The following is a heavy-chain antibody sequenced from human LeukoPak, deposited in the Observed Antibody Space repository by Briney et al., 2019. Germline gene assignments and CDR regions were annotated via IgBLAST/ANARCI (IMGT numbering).Heavy chain of an antibody. D-gene: IGHD6-19*01. CDR2: ISSSGRTI. CDR3: ARDSRYSSGWYYFDY. J-gene: IGHJ4*02. V-gene: IGHV3-48*03. Sequence: GGSLRLSCAASGFTFSSYEMNWVRQAPGKGLEWVSYISSSGRTIYYADSVKGRFTISRDNAKNSLYLQMNSLRAEDTAVYYCARDSRYSSGWYYFDYWGQGTLVTVSS. CDR1: GFTFSSYE.